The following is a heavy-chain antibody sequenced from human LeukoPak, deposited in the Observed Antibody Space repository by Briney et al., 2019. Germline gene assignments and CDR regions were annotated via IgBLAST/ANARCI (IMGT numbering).Heavy chain of an antibody. CDR3: AREASSWAYYFDY. J-gene: IGHJ4*02. CDR2: IYGGGST. V-gene: IGHV3-53*01. D-gene: IGHD6-13*01. CDR1: GFTVSSNY. Sequence: GGSLRLSCAASGFTVSSNYMSWVRQAPGRGLEWVSVIYGGGSTYYADSVKGRFTISRDNSKNTLYLQMNSLRAEDTAVYYCAREASSWAYYFDYWGQGTLVTVSS.